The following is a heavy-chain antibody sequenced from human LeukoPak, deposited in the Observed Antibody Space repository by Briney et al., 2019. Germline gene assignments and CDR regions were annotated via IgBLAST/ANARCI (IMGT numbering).Heavy chain of an antibody. D-gene: IGHD6-19*01. CDR1: GFSFSSYV. V-gene: IGHV3-30*18. CDR2: ISYDGGNK. Sequence: GGSLRLSCVDSGFSFSSYVMHWVRQAPGKGLEWVALISYDGGNKYYADSVKGRFTISRDNSKNTLYLQMNSLRAEDTAVYYCTKETPISVAGSWGQGTLVTVSS. J-gene: IGHJ4*02. CDR3: TKETPISVAGS.